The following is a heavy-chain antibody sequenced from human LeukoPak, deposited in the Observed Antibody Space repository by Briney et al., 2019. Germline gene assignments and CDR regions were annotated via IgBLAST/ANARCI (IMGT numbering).Heavy chain of an antibody. V-gene: IGHV3-7*01. Sequence: QSGGSLRLSCAASGFTFSSYGMHWVRQAPGKGLEWVANIKQDGSEKYYVDSVKGRFTISRDNAKNSLYLQMNSLRAEDTAVYYCARDSLINWGPGYYYHGMDVWGQGTTVTVSS. CDR2: IKQDGSEK. CDR3: ARDSLINWGPGYYYHGMDV. CDR1: GFTFSSYG. J-gene: IGHJ6*02. D-gene: IGHD7-27*01.